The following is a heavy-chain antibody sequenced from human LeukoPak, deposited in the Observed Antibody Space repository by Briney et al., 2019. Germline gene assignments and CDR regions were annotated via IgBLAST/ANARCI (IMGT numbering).Heavy chain of an antibody. D-gene: IGHD3-3*01. CDR1: GYSFTCHR. J-gene: IGHJ5*02. Sequence: GESLKISCKGSGYSFTCHRITWVRQMPGKGLEWMGRTDPSDSYTNYSPSFQGHVTISVDKSISTAYLQWSSLKASDTAMYYCARDLSRNCFDPWGQGTLVIVSS. CDR3: ARDLSRNCFDP. CDR2: TDPSDSYT. V-gene: IGHV5-10-1*01.